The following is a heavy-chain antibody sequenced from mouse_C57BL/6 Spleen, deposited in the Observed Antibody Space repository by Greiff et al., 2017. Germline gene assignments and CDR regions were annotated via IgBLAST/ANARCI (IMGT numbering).Heavy chain of an antibody. Sequence: VQLQQPGAELVRPGTSVKLSCKASGYTFTSYWMHWVKQRPGQGLEWIGVIDPSDSYTNYNQKFKGKATLTVDTSSSTAYMQLSSLTSEDAAVYYCAGEGSSGYFDYWGQGTTLTVSS. CDR2: IDPSDSYT. CDR1: GYTFTSYW. CDR3: AGEGSSGYFDY. V-gene: IGHV1-59*01. J-gene: IGHJ2*01. D-gene: IGHD3-2*02.